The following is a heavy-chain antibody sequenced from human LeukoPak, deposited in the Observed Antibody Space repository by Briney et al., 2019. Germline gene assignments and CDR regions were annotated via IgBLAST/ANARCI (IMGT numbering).Heavy chain of an antibody. CDR3: AKDHYGDFFRGMDV. D-gene: IGHD4-17*01. Sequence: QAGGSLRLSCSASGFTFSSYGMHWVRQAPGKGLEWVAVLSYDGSSEYYADSVKGRFAISRDNSKNTVYLQMNSVRAEDTAVYYCAKDHYGDFFRGMDVWGQGTTVTVSS. CDR2: LSYDGSSE. J-gene: IGHJ6*02. V-gene: IGHV3-30*18. CDR1: GFTFSSYG.